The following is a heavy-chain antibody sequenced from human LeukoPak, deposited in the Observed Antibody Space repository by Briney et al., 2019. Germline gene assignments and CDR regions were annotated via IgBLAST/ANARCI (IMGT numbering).Heavy chain of an antibody. V-gene: IGHV4-59*08. CDR3: ATVGYNWNLWFDF. CDR1: GGSFSGYY. D-gene: IGHD1-7*01. CDR2: IYYSGST. J-gene: IGHJ3*01. Sequence: PSETLSLTCPVDGGSFSGYYWSWIRQPPGKGLEWIGYIYYSGSTHYNPSLKSRVTISVDTSKNQFSLKVNSVTAADTAVYYCATVGYNWNLWFDFWGQGTTVTVSS.